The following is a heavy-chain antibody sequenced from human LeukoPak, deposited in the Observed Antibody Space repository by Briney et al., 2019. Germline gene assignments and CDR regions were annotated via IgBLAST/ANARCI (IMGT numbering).Heavy chain of an antibody. CDR3: ARGRYCSSISCRTELDY. J-gene: IGHJ4*02. Sequence: ASVKVSCKASGYTFTSYGISWVRQAPGQGLEWMGWISAYNGNTNYAQKLQGRVTMTTDTSTSTAYMELRSLRSDDTAVYYCARGRYCSSISCRTELDYWGQGTLVTVSS. V-gene: IGHV1-18*01. CDR1: GYTFTSYG. D-gene: IGHD2-2*01. CDR2: ISAYNGNT.